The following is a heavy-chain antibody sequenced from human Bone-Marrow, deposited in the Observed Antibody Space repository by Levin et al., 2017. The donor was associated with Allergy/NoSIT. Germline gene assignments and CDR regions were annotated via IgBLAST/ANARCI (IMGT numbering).Heavy chain of an antibody. CDR2: INWNSDQI. CDR3: SALASRPY. Sequence: GGSLRLSCSVSGLSIDDYVMHWVRQVPGKGLEWVAGINWNSDQIGYADSVQGRFTISRDNAKNSLFLQMSSLRVDDTAIYYCSALASRPYWGQGTLVSVSS. D-gene: IGHD6-6*01. J-gene: IGHJ4*02. CDR1: GLSIDDYV. V-gene: IGHV3-9*01.